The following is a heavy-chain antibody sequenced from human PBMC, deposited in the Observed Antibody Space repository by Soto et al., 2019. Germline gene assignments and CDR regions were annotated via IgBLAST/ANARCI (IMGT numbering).Heavy chain of an antibody. J-gene: IGHJ4*02. D-gene: IGHD3-10*01. Sequence: EVQLVESGGGLFKPGGSLRLTCVASDFAFSNYWMHWFRQAPGKGLEWVGRIKSKTDGGTIDDAAPVEGRFTISRDDSRDTLYLQMNSLKTEDTAVYYCSSPRHSGKSVDYWGQGTLVTVSS. CDR1: DFAFSNYW. CDR3: SSPRHSGKSVDY. CDR2: IKSKTDGGTI. V-gene: IGHV3-15*07.